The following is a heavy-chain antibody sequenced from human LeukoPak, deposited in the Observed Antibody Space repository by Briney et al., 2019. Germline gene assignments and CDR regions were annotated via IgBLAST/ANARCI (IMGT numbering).Heavy chain of an antibody. V-gene: IGHV4-59*03. CDR1: GDSITYYF. CDR3: ATGRVYYGSEY. CDR2: VFHTGST. J-gene: IGHJ1*01. D-gene: IGHD3-10*01. Sequence: KSSETLSLTCTFPGDSITYYFWSWVRQPPGKGLEWIGCVFHTGSTNYNPSLMGRVTISLDTSKNQFSLRLTSVTAADTAVYYCATGRVYYGSEYWGQGAPVTVSS.